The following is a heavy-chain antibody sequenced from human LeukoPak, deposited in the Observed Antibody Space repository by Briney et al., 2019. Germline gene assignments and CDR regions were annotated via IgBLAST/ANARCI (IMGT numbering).Heavy chain of an antibody. CDR3: ARDHAYRTDY. CDR2: TNQDESKK. D-gene: IGHD2-2*01. J-gene: IGHJ4*02. CDR1: GFSFSNDW. V-gene: IGHV3-7*01. Sequence: GGSLRLFCAASGFSFSNDWMCWVRQAPGKGLEWVANTNQDESKKYYVDSVKGRFTISRDNAKNSLYLQMSSLRAEDTAVYYCARDHAYRTDYWGQGTLVTVSS.